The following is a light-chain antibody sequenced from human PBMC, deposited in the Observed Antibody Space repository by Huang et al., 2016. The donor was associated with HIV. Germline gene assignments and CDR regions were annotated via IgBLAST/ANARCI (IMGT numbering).Light chain of an antibody. V-gene: IGKV3-15*01. CDR3: QHYRVWPPVYT. CDR1: QTGSSN. Sequence: EIVMTQSPATLSVSPGERATLSCRASQTGSSNLAWYQQKPGQAPRLLIYAASTRATDIPARFSGSGSGTEFTLTISSLQSEDFAVYYCQHYRVWPPVYTFGQGTKLEIK. J-gene: IGKJ2*01. CDR2: AAS.